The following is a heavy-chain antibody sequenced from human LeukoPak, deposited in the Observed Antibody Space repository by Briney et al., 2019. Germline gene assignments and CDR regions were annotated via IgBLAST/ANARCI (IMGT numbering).Heavy chain of an antibody. V-gene: IGHV3-30-3*01. D-gene: IGHD6-19*01. J-gene: IGHJ4*02. CDR2: ISYDGSNK. CDR3: ARDSKSVRSGWSWLFDY. CDR1: GFTFSSYA. Sequence: GGSLRLSCAASGFTFSSYAIHWVRQAPGKGLEWVAVISYDGSNKYYTDSVKGRFTISRDNSKNTLYLQMNSLKPEDTAVYYCARDSKSVRSGWSWLFDYWGQGTLVTASS.